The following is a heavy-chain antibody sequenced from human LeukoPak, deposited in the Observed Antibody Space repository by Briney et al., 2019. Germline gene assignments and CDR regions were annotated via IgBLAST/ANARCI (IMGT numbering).Heavy chain of an antibody. J-gene: IGHJ4*02. CDR2: IIPIFGTA. D-gene: IGHD3-22*01. CDR3: ASSKGHDYDTSGYSLDY. CDR1: GGTFSSYA. V-gene: IGHV1-69*13. Sequence: ASVKVSCKASGGTFSSYAISWVRQAPGQGLEWMGGIIPIFGTANYAQKFQGRVSIIADESTTTVYMELSRLRSEDTAIYYCASSKGHDYDTSGYSLDYWGQGTLVTVSS.